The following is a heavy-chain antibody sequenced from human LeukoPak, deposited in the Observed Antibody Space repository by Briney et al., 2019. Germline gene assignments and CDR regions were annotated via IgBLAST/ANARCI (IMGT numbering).Heavy chain of an antibody. Sequence: SVKVSCKASGGTFSSYAISWVRRAPGQGREWMGRIIPIFGTANYAQKFQGRVTITTDESTSTAYMELSSLRSEDTSVYYCARGLPSSGLVYWGQGTLVTVST. D-gene: IGHD6-19*01. CDR1: GGTFSSYA. CDR2: IIPIFGTA. V-gene: IGHV1-69*05. CDR3: ARGLPSSGLVY. J-gene: IGHJ4*02.